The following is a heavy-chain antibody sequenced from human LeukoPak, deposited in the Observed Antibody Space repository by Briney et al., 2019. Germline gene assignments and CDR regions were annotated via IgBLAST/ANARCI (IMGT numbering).Heavy chain of an antibody. CDR1: GGSISSYY. D-gene: IGHD3-22*01. J-gene: IGHJ4*02. CDR3: ARARQYYDSSGYYSYYFDY. V-gene: IGHV4-59*01. CDR2: IYYSVTT. Sequence: SETLSLTCTVSGGSISSYYWSCIRQPPGNGLEWIGYIYYSVTTNYNPSLKSRVTISVDTSKNQFSLKLSSVNAAETAVYYCARARQYYDSSGYYSYYFDYWGQGTLVTVSS.